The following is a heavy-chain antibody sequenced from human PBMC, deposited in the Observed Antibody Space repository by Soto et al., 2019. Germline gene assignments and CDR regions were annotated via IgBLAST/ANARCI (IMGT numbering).Heavy chain of an antibody. J-gene: IGHJ3*02. CDR3: ARDFKWELLGEGHDAFDI. Sequence: GGSLRLSCAASGYTFTSYYMHWVRQAPGQGLEWMGIINPSGGSTSYAQKFQGRVAMTRDTSTSTVYMELSSLRSEDTAVYYCARDFKWELLGEGHDAFDIWGQGTMVTVSS. D-gene: IGHD1-26*01. CDR1: GYTFTSYY. V-gene: IGHV1-46*01. CDR2: INPSGGST.